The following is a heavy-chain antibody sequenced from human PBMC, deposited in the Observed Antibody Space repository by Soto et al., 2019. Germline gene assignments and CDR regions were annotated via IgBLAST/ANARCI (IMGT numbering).Heavy chain of an antibody. V-gene: IGHV3-7*01. Sequence: PGGSLRLSCAASGFTFGKYWMAWVRQAPGKGLEWLANIKRDGSEKYYVDSVKGRFTISRDNAKNSLYLQMSSLRVEDTAVYYCARHDDRDANLWGQGTLVTVSS. CDR2: IKRDGSEK. D-gene: IGHD3-3*01. J-gene: IGHJ5*02. CDR1: GFTFGKYW. CDR3: ARHDDRDANL.